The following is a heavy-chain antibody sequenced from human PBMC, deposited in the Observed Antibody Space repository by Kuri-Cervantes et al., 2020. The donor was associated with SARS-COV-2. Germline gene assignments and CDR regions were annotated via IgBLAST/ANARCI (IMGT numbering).Heavy chain of an antibody. V-gene: IGHV3-7*04. D-gene: IGHD3-16*01. J-gene: IGHJ4*02. Sequence: ETLSLTCAASGFTFSSYWMSWVRQAPGKGLEWVANIKQDGSEKYYVDSVKGRFTISRDNAKNSLYLQMNSLRAEDTAVYYCAREPGGTFDYWGQGTLVTVSS. CDR2: IKQDGSEK. CDR1: GFTFSSYW. CDR3: AREPGGTFDY.